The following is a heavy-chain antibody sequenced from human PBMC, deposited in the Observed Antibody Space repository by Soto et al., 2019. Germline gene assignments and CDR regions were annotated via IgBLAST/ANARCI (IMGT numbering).Heavy chain of an antibody. D-gene: IGHD6-6*01. Sequence: QVQLVESGGGLVKPGGSLRLSCADSGFTFSDYYMSWIRQSPGKGLEWISYISGSGTTIYYAHSVMGRLTISRDNAKSSLYLQMNSLRAEDTAVYYCARDKGSSSDRSFQHWGQGTLVTVSS. V-gene: IGHV3-11*01. CDR1: GFTFSDYY. CDR2: ISGSGTTI. J-gene: IGHJ1*01. CDR3: ARDKGSSSDRSFQH.